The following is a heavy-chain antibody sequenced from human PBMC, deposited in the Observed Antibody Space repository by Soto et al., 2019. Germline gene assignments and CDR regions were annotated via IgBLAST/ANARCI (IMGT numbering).Heavy chain of an antibody. CDR1: GGSISSSSYY. J-gene: IGHJ3*02. Sequence: QLQLQESGPGLVKPSETLSLTCTVSGGSISSSSYYWGWIRQPPGKGLEWIGSIYYSGSTYYNPSLKSRVTISVHTSKNQFSLKQSSVTDADTAVYYCARLNAVRCYIWGQGTMVTVSS. CDR3: ARLNAVRCYI. V-gene: IGHV4-39*01. D-gene: IGHD2-15*01. CDR2: IYYSGST.